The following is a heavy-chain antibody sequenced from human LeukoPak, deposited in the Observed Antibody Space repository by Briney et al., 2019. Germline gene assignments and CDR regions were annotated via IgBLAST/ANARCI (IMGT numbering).Heavy chain of an antibody. Sequence: PSQTLSLTCTVSGGSISSGDYYWSWIRQPPGKGLEWIGYIYYSGSTYYNPSLKSRVTISVDTSKNQFSLKLSSVTAAATAVYYCARELSMPITGGICVVPAAMPDAFDIWGQGTMVTVSS. J-gene: IGHJ3*02. D-gene: IGHD2-2*01. CDR1: GGSISSGDYY. V-gene: IGHV4-30-4*01. CDR3: ARELSMPITGGICVVPAAMPDAFDI. CDR2: IYYSGST.